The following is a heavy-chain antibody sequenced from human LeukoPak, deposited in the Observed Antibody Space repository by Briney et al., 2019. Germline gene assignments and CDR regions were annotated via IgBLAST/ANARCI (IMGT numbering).Heavy chain of an antibody. J-gene: IGHJ3*02. V-gene: IGHV1-2*02. Sequence: ASVKVSCKASGYTFTGYYMHWVRQAPGQGLEWMGWINPNSGGTNYAQKFQGRVTMTGDTSISTAYMELSRLRSDDMAVYYCARGLGDPDAFDIWGQGTMVTVSS. CDR2: INPNSGGT. CDR1: GYTFTGYY. D-gene: IGHD3-10*01. CDR3: ARGLGDPDAFDI.